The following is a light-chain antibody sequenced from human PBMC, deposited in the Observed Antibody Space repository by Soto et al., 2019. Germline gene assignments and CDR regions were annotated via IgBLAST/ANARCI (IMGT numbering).Light chain of an antibody. J-gene: IGKJ2*01. Sequence: EIVMTQSPATLSVSPGERATLSCRASQSVGSNLAWFQQKPGQAPRLLIYGASARATGIPARFSGSGSGTEFTLTISSLQSEDFAVYYCQQYNNWPPYTFGQGIKLEIK. CDR1: QSVGSN. V-gene: IGKV3-15*01. CDR2: GAS. CDR3: QQYNNWPPYT.